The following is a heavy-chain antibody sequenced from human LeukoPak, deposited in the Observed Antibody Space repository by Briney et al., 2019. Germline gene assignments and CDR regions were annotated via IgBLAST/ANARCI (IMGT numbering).Heavy chain of an antibody. CDR1: GLTFSSDA. J-gene: IGHJ3*02. V-gene: IGHV3-23*01. Sequence: GGSLRLSCAASGLTFSSDAMSWVRQAPGKGLEWVSAISGSGGSTYYADSVKGRFTISRDNSKNTLYLQMNSLRAEDTAVYYCAKANTYYYDSSGYYRPYDAFDIWGQGTMVTVSS. CDR2: ISGSGGST. CDR3: AKANTYYYDSSGYYRPYDAFDI. D-gene: IGHD3-22*01.